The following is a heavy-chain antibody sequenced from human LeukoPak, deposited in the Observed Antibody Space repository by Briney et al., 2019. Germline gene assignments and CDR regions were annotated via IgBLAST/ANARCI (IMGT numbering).Heavy chain of an antibody. CDR1: GFTVSSNS. J-gene: IGHJ5*02. CDR2: IYSDNT. V-gene: IGHV3-53*01. CDR3: AKGPMTKLDP. D-gene: IGHD4-11*01. Sequence: GGSLRLSCTVSGFTVSSNSMSWVRQAPGKGLEWVSFIYSDNTHYSDSVKGRFTISRDNSKNTLYLQMNSLRAEDTAVYYCAKGPMTKLDPWGQGTLVTVSS.